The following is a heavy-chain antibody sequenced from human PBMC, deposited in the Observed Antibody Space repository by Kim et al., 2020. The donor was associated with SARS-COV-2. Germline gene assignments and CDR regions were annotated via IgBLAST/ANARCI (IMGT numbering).Heavy chain of an antibody. D-gene: IGHD2-15*01. Sequence: SETLSLTCGVYGGSFSVYYWSWIRQTPGKGLEWIGEINQSGNTNYNPSLKSRVTISVDSSKNQISLKVNSVNAADTAVYYCARVGVIASSVAFDYWGQGTPVTVSS. CDR1: GGSFSVYY. CDR2: INQSGNT. V-gene: IGHV4-34*01. CDR3: ARVGVIASSVAFDY. J-gene: IGHJ4*02.